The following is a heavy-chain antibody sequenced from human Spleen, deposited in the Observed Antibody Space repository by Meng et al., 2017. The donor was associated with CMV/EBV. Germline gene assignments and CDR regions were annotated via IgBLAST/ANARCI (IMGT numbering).Heavy chain of an antibody. D-gene: IGHD6-13*01. CDR1: GFTFSSYA. V-gene: IGHV3-23*03. CDR3: AKVPNLLAAVGTEYYFDY. CDR2: IYSGDSST. Sequence: GGSLRLSCAASGFTFSSYAMSWVRQAPGKGLEWVSVIYSGDSSTYYADSVKGRFTVSRDNSKNTLYLLMNSLRAEDTAVYYCAKVPNLLAAVGTEYYFDYWGQGTLVTVS. J-gene: IGHJ4*02.